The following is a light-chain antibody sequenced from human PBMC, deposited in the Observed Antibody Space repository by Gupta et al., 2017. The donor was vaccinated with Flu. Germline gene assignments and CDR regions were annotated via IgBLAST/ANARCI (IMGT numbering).Light chain of an antibody. J-gene: IGLJ2*01. V-gene: IGLV3-1*01. CDR2: EDN. Sequence: SYALTQPPSVSVSPGQTARITCSGEKLSQKSASWYQQKPGQSPILVIFEDNRRPSGIPYRFSGSNSGDTATLTISEGQPLDEADYFCQAWDRITAVFGGGTKLTVL. CDR1: KLSQKS. CDR3: QAWDRITAV.